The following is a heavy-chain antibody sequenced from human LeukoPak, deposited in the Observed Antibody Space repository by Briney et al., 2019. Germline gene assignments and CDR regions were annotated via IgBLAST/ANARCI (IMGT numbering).Heavy chain of an antibody. CDR1: GYTFTGYY. D-gene: IGHD3-9*01. CDR2: IKPNSGGT. J-gene: IGHJ4*02. Sequence: ASVKVSCKASGYTFTGYYMHWVRQAPGQGLEWMGWIKPNSGGTNYAQKFQGRVTMTRDTSISTAYMELNRLRSDDTAVYYCARGSPILTGYDLNYWGQGTLVTVSS. V-gene: IGHV1-2*02. CDR3: ARGSPILTGYDLNY.